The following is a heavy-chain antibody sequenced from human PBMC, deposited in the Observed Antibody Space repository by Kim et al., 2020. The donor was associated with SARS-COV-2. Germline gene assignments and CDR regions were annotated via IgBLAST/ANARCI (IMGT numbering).Heavy chain of an antibody. Sequence: GGSLRLSCAASGFIFSSHYMSWVRQGPGKGLEWVGYITPDGSGQYYVDSVKGRFSISRDNTRNSVDLQMNSLRVEDTAVYYCARDWSDSTSKSHDYWGQGSLVTVSS. CDR2: ITPDGSGQ. J-gene: IGHJ4*02. CDR3: ARDWSDSTSKSHDY. CDR1: GFIFSSHY. V-gene: IGHV3-7*01. D-gene: IGHD6-6*01.